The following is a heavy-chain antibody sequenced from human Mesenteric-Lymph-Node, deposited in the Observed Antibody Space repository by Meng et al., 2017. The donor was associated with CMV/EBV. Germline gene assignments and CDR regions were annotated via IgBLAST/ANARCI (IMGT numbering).Heavy chain of an antibody. CDR2: IRYDGSNK. CDR3: AKDMGFLEWLSYYFDY. Sequence: GESLKISCAASGFTFSSYGMHWVRQAPGKGLEWVAFIRYDGSNKYYADSVKGRFTISRDNSKDTLYLQMNSLRAEDTAVYYCAKDMGFLEWLSYYFDYWGQGTLVTVSS. CDR1: GFTFSSYG. J-gene: IGHJ4*02. D-gene: IGHD3-3*01. V-gene: IGHV3-30*02.